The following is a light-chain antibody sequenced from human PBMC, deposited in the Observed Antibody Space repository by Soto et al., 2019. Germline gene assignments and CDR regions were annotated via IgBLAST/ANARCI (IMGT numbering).Light chain of an antibody. V-gene: IGKV1-5*01. CDR3: QQYHRYSWT. Sequence: SSSLAWYQQKPGKAPKLLIYDASSLESGVPSRISGSGSGTEFTLSINSLQPQDFATYYCQQYHRYSWTFGQGTKVEIK. J-gene: IGKJ1*01. CDR1: SSS. CDR2: DAS.